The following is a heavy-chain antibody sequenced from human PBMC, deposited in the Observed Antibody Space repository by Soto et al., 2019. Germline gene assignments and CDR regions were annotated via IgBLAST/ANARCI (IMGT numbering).Heavy chain of an antibody. CDR3: ARGIAAYYYYYYGMDV. Sequence: GGSLRLSCAASGFTFSSYSMNWVRQAPGKGLEWVSSVSSSSSYIYYADSVKGRFTISRDNAKNSLYLQMNSLRAEDTAVYYCARGIAAYYYYYYGMDVWGQGTTVTVSS. J-gene: IGHJ6*02. V-gene: IGHV3-21*01. CDR2: VSSSSSYI. D-gene: IGHD6-13*01. CDR1: GFTFSSYS.